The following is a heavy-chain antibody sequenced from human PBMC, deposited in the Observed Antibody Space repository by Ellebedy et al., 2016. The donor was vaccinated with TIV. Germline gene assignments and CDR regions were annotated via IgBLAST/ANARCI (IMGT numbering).Heavy chain of an antibody. J-gene: IGHJ3*02. CDR1: GGSISSSSYY. CDR2: IYYSGTT. V-gene: IGHV4-39*01. Sequence: GSLRLSXTVSGGSISSSSYYWGWIRQPPGKGLEWVGSIYYSGTTYYNPSVKSRLTISVDTSKNQFTLKLSSVTAADTAVYYCARHRRYLDRELSDSFDIWGQGTMVTVSS. D-gene: IGHD3-9*01. CDR3: ARHRRYLDRELSDSFDI.